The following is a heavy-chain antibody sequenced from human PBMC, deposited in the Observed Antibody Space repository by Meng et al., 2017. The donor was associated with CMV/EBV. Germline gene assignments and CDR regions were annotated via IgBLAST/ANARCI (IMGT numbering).Heavy chain of an antibody. D-gene: IGHD5-24*01. V-gene: IGHV1-69*05. Sequence: SVKVFCKASGGTFSSYAISWVRQAPGQGLEWMGGIIPIFGTANYAQKFQGRVTITTDESTSTAYMELSSLRSEDTAVYYCASNGYTSGYYYYYGMDVWGQGTTVTVSS. CDR1: GGTFSSYA. CDR3: ASNGYTSGYYYYYGMDV. CDR2: IIPIFGTA. J-gene: IGHJ6*02.